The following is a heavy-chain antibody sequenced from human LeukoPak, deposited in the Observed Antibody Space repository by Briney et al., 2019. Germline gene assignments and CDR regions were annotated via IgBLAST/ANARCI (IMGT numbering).Heavy chain of an antibody. CDR2: INTYNFKT. CDR1: GYTFNDYA. Sequence: ASVKVSCKASGYTFNDYAIAWVRQAPGQGLEWMGWINTYNFKTNTAQKFQGRVTMTRDTSISTAYMELSGLRSDDTAVYFCARGPRNDPWGQGTLVTVSS. V-gene: IGHV1-18*04. J-gene: IGHJ5*02. D-gene: IGHD1-14*01. CDR3: ARGPRNDP.